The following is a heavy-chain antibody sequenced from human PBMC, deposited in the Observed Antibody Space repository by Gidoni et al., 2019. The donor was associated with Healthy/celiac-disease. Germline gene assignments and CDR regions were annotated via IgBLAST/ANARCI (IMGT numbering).Heavy chain of an antibody. Sequence: EVQLVESGGGLVQPGGSLRLSCAASGFTFSSYSMNWVRQAPGKGLEWVSYISSSSIPIYYADSVKGRFTISRDNAKNSLYLQMNSLRAEDTAVYYCARAGDYVNYGGDYWGQGTLVTVSS. V-gene: IGHV3-48*01. D-gene: IGHD4-17*01. J-gene: IGHJ4*02. CDR1: GFTFSSYS. CDR3: ARAGDYVNYGGDY. CDR2: ISSSSIPI.